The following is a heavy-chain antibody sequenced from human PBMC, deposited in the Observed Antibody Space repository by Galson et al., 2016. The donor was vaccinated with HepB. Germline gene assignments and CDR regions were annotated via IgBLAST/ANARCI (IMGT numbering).Heavy chain of an antibody. J-gene: IGHJ4*02. CDR1: GFTFSNYA. D-gene: IGHD1-26*01. V-gene: IGHV3-30-3*01. Sequence: SLRLSCAVSGFTFSNYAMHWVRQAPGKGLEWVAVTDGTNKYYADSVKGRFTISRDDSKSTLYLQMDRLRAEDTAVYYCATDPIVGVPDYFDYWAREPWSPSPQ. CDR2: TDGTNK. CDR3: ATDPIVGVPDYFDY.